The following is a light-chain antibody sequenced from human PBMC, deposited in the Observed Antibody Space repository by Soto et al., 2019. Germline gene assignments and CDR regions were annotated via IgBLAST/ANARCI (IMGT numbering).Light chain of an antibody. CDR3: QQRNSWPLT. Sequence: VLTQSPDTLSLSPGERATLSCRASQDIGKFLVWYQQKPGLSPSLVIYEASKRATDIPDRFSGSGSGTDFTLTINRLGPEDVGVYYCQQRNSWPLTFGGGTKVELK. CDR1: QDIGKF. J-gene: IGKJ4*01. V-gene: IGKV3-11*01. CDR2: EAS.